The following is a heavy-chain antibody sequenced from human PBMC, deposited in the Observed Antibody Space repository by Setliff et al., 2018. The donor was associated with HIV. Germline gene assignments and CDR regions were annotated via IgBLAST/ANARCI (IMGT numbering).Heavy chain of an antibody. CDR3: ARAIGIRIMVAASDAFDI. CDR2: ISSSSSTI. CDR1: GFTFSGYR. Sequence: GESLKISCAAAGFTFSGYRMNWVRQAPGKGLEWVSYISSSSSTIYYADSVKGRFTISRDNAKNSLFLQMNSLRAEDTAVYYCARAIGIRIMVAASDAFDIWGQGTMVTVSS. D-gene: IGHD2-8*01. J-gene: IGHJ3*02. V-gene: IGHV3-48*01.